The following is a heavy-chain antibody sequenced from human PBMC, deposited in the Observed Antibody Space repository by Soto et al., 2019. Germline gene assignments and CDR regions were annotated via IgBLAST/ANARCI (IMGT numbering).Heavy chain of an antibody. D-gene: IGHD1-1*01. V-gene: IGHV3-30*18. J-gene: IGHJ4*02. CDR2: TSYDGNNE. CDR3: AKDKGVFNWATSYFDY. Sequence: AGWSLRLSCAPSAFTFINYAMQWVRQAPGKGLEWVALTSYDGNNEYYTDSVKGRFTISRDNSKNTLFLQMNSPRPEDTAVYYCAKDKGVFNWATSYFDYWGQGALVTV. CDR1: AFTFINYA.